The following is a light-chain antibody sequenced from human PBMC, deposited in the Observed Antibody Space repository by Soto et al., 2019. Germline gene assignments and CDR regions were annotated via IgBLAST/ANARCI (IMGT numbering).Light chain of an antibody. CDR2: AAS. CDR1: QSIFSS. V-gene: IGKV1-39*01. CDR3: QQSYSSPPIT. J-gene: IGKJ1*01. Sequence: DIQMTQSPSSVSASVGDRVTITCRAGQSIFSSLNWYQHKPGKPPKLLIYAASSLQSGVPSRFSGSGSGTDFTLTIKSLQPEDFATYYCQQSYSSPPITFGQGTKVDIK.